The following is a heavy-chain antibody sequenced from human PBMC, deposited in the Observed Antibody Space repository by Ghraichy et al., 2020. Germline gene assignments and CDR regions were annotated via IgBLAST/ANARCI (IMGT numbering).Heavy chain of an antibody. CDR1: GYSFTSYW. J-gene: IGHJ6*02. V-gene: IGHV5-51*01. Sequence: GESLNISCKGSGYSFTSYWIGWVRQMPGKGLEWMGIIYPGDSDTRYSPSFQGQVTISADKSISTAYLQWSSLKASDTAMYYCARCAGYSSSWSPPDYYGMDVWGQGTTVTVSS. CDR3: ARCAGYSSSWSPPDYYGMDV. D-gene: IGHD6-13*01. CDR2: IYPGDSDT.